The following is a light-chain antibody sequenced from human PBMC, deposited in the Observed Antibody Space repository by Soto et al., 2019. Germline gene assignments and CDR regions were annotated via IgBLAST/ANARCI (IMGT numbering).Light chain of an antibody. CDR3: AAWDDTLNGLV. CDR1: TSNIGSNI. J-gene: IGLJ3*02. Sequence: QPVLTQPPSASGTPGQRISISCSGRTSNIGSNIVAWYQHLPGTAPKLLIYNNNQRPSGVPDRFFGSKSGSSASLAISGLQPDDESHYYCAAWDDTLNGLVFGGGTKVTVL. V-gene: IGLV1-44*01. CDR2: NNN.